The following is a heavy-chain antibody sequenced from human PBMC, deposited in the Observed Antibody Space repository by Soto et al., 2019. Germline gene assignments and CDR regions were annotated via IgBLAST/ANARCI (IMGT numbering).Heavy chain of an antibody. D-gene: IGHD4-17*01. Sequence: QVQLQESGPGLVRPSETLSLTCTVSGGSISSYYWSWIRQPPGKGLEWIGYIYYSGCTNYNPSLKSRVTISVDTSKNPFSLKLSSVTAADTAVYYCARRYGDAVDFWGQGTLVTVSS. J-gene: IGHJ4*02. CDR2: IYYSGCT. CDR3: ARRYGDAVDF. V-gene: IGHV4-59*01. CDR1: GGSISSYY.